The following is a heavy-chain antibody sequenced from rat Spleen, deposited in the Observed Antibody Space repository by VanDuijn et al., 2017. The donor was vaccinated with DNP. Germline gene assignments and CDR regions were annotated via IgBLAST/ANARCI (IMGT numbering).Heavy chain of an antibody. CDR2: INYEGSNT. Sequence: EVQLVESGGGLVQPGRSLKLSCAASGFTFRDHNMAWDRQAPKKGLEWVATINYEGSNTYYRDSVKGRFTISRDNVKSTLYLQLDSLRSEDTATYYCATDGSYYDGYSGWFAYWGQGTLVSVSS. V-gene: IGHV5-7*01. CDR1: GFTFRDHN. D-gene: IGHD1-12*03. J-gene: IGHJ3*01. CDR3: ATDGSYYDGYSGWFAY.